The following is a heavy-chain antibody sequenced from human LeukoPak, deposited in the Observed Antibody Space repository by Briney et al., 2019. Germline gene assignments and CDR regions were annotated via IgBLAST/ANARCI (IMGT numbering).Heavy chain of an antibody. CDR2: MNPNSGNT. D-gene: IGHD6-19*01. J-gene: IGHJ4*02. CDR3: ARGTRILRKQWLVKSFGY. Sequence: WASVKVSCKASGYTFTGYHMHWVRQAPGQGLEWMGWMNPNSGNTGYAQKFQGRVTMTWNTSISTAYMELSSLRSEDTAVYYCARGTRILRKQWLVKSFGYWGQGTLVTVSS. CDR1: GYTFTGYH. V-gene: IGHV1-8*02.